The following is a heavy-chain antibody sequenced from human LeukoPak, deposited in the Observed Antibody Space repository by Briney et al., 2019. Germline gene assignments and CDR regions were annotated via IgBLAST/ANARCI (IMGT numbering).Heavy chain of an antibody. V-gene: IGHV4-34*01. D-gene: IGHD6-13*01. J-gene: IGHJ4*02. CDR3: ARRFDSSTLYYFDY. CDR2: INHSGST. CDR1: GGSFSGYY. Sequence: PSETLSLTCAVYGGSFSGYYWSWIRQPPGKGLEWIGEINHSGSTNYNPSLKSRVTISVDTPKNQFSLKLSSVTAADTAVYYCARRFDSSTLYYFDYWGQGTLVAVSS.